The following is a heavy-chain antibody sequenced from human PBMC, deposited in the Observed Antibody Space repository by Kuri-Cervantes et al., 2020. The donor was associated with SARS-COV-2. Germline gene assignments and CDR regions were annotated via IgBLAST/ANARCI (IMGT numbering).Heavy chain of an antibody. V-gene: IGHV4-59*12. CDR2: IYYSGST. Sequence: SETLSLTCTVSGGSISSYYWSWIRQPPGKGLEWIGYIYYSGSTNYNPSLKSRVTISVDTSKNQFSLKLSSVTAADTAVYYCASNGGTQPNFYYYYGMDVWGQGTTVTVSS. J-gene: IGHJ6*02. CDR1: GGSISSYY. CDR3: ASNGGTQPNFYYYYGMDV. D-gene: IGHD3/OR15-3a*01.